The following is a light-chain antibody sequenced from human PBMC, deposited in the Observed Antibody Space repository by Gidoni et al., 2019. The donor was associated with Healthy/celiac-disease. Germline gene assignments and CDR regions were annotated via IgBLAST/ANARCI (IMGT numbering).Light chain of an antibody. CDR3: HQYNSYSST. Sequence: DNQMNQAASTLSEYIGDRVTITYRVSQSISSCLAWYQQKPGKAPKLLIYDASSLASGVPSRFSGSGSGTEFTLTISSLQPDDFAFYYCHQYNSYSSTFGQGTKVEIK. CDR2: DAS. J-gene: IGKJ1*01. CDR1: QSISSC. V-gene: IGKV1-5*01.